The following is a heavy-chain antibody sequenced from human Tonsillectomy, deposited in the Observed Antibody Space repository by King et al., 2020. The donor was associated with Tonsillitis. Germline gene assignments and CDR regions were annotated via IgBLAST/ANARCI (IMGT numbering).Heavy chain of an antibody. V-gene: IGHV5-51*03. CDR2: IYPGDSDT. D-gene: IGHD3-22*01. CDR3: ARTPPYDSSDYSAPIDAFDI. Sequence: QLVQSGAEVKKPGESLKISCKGSGYSFTTYWIGWVRQMPGKGLECMGIIYPGDSDTRYSPSFQGQVTISADKSISTAYLQWSSLKASDTAIYYCARTPPYDSSDYSAPIDAFDIWGQGTMVTVTS. CDR1: GYSFTTYW. J-gene: IGHJ3*02.